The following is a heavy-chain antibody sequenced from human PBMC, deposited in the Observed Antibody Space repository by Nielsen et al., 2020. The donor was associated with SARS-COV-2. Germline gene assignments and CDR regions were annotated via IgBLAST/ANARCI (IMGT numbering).Heavy chain of an antibody. V-gene: IGHV5-51*01. D-gene: IGHD6-13*01. Sequence: GESLKISCKGSGYSFTSYWIGWVRQMPGKGLEWMGIIYPGDSDTRYSPSFQGQVTISADKSISTAYLQWSSLKASDTAMYYCARPLLGSSSWSYYFDYWGQGTLVTVSS. CDR3: ARPLLGSSSWSYYFDY. CDR2: IYPGDSDT. J-gene: IGHJ4*02. CDR1: GYSFTSYW.